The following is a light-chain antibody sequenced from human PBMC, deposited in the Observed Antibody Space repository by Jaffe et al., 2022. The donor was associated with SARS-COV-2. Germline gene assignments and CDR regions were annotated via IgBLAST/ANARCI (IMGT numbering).Light chain of an antibody. Sequence: EIVMTQSPATLSVSPGERATLSCRASQSVSSNLAWYQQKPGQAPRLLIYDASTRATGIPVRFSGSGSGTEFTLTISSLQSEDFAVYYCQQFNDWPRTFGQGTKVEI. CDR2: DAS. CDR1: QSVSSN. J-gene: IGKJ1*01. CDR3: QQFNDWPRT. V-gene: IGKV3-15*01.